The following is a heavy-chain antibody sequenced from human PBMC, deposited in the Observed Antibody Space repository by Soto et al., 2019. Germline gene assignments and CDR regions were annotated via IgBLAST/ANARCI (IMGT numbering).Heavy chain of an antibody. CDR2: IWYDGSKR. CDR1: GFTFSSHA. CDR3: ARDPGYSGFDFDY. Sequence: QVQLVESGGGVVQPGRSLRLSCAASGFTFSSHAMHWVRQAPGKGLEWVAVIWYDGSKRYYADSVKGRFTVARDDSKNTLSLKMNSLRVEDTALYYCARDPGYSGFDFDYCGQGTLVNVSS. V-gene: IGHV3-33*01. J-gene: IGHJ4*02. D-gene: IGHD5-12*01.